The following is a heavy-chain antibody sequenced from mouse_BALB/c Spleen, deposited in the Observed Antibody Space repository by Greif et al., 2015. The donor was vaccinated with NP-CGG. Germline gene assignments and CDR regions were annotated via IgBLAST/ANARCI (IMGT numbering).Heavy chain of an antibody. CDR1: GFTFSSFG. J-gene: IGHJ4*01. D-gene: IGHD1-2*01. V-gene: IGHV5-17*02. CDR2: ISSGSSTI. Sequence: EVHLVESGGGLVQPGGSRKLSCAASGFTFSSFGMHWVRQAPEKGLEWVAYISSGSSTIYYADTVKGRFTISRDNPKNTLFLQMTSLRSEDTAMYYCARWSSLLRSGAMDYWGQGTSVTVSS. CDR3: ARWSSLLRSGAMDY.